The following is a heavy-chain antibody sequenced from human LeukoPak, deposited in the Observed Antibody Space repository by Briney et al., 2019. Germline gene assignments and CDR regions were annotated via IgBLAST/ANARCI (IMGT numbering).Heavy chain of an antibody. D-gene: IGHD3-10*02. CDR3: AKDLSSGSDEV. V-gene: IGHV3-73*01. CDR1: GFAFSRPA. J-gene: IGHJ4*02. CDR2: IRSKPNNYAT. Sequence: GGSLRLSCAASGFAFSRPAMHWLRQAPGKGLEWVGRIRSKPNNYATTYSASVQGRFSISRDDSKNMTFLHMNSLKAEDTAVYYCAKDLSSGSDEVWGQGTLVTVSS.